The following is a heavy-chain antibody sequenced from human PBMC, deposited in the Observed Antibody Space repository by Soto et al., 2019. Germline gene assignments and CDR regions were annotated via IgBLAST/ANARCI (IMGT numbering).Heavy chain of an antibody. D-gene: IGHD4-4*01. CDR1: GGSFSGYY. Sequence: SETLSLTCAVYGGSFSGYYLSWIRQPPGKGLEWIVEINHSGSTNYNPSLKSRVTISVDTSKNQFSLKLSSVTAEDTALYYCAKRRTTVTTIPCFDPWGQGTLVTVSS. V-gene: IGHV4-34*01. CDR3: AKRRTTVTTIPCFDP. J-gene: IGHJ5*02. CDR2: INHSGST.